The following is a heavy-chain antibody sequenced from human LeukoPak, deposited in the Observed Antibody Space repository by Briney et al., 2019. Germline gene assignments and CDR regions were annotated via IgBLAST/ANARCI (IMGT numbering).Heavy chain of an antibody. V-gene: IGHV4-30-4*08. Sequence: SETLSLTCTVSGGSISSGDYYWSWIRQPPGKGLEWIGYIYYSGSTYYNPSLKSRVTISVDTSKNQFSLKLSSVTAADTAVYYCARDLCSSTSCYSPHGYYMDVWGKGTTVTVSS. CDR3: ARDLCSSTSCYSPHGYYMDV. J-gene: IGHJ6*03. CDR1: GGSISSGDYY. CDR2: IYYSGST. D-gene: IGHD2-2*01.